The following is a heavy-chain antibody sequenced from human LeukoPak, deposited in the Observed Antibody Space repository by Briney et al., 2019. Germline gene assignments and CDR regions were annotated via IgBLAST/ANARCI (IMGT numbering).Heavy chain of an antibody. Sequence: ASVKVSCKSSGYTFTRHYLHWVRQAPGQGLEWVGLINPTGTSSWSAQKFQGRVTITADESTSTAYMELSSLRSEDTAVYYCAAIAVGRSGAFDIWGQGTMVTVSS. CDR2: INPTGTSS. CDR1: GYTFTRHY. J-gene: IGHJ3*02. V-gene: IGHV1-46*01. D-gene: IGHD6-19*01. CDR3: AAIAVGRSGAFDI.